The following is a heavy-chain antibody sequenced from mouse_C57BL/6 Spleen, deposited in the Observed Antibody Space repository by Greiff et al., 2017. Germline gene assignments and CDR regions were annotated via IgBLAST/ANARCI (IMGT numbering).Heavy chain of an antibody. V-gene: IGHV1-52*01. J-gene: IGHJ2*02. CDR2: IDPSDSDT. CDR1: GYTFTSYW. CDR3: ARTYLGKYHYALDY. D-gene: IGHD5-1-1*01. Sequence: QVQLQQPGAELVRPGSSVKLSCKASGYTFTSYWMHWVKQRPIQGLEWIGNIDPSDSDTHYNQKFKDKATLAVDKSSSTAYMQLSRLTSEDSAVYYCARTYLGKYHYALDYWGQGTSLTVSS.